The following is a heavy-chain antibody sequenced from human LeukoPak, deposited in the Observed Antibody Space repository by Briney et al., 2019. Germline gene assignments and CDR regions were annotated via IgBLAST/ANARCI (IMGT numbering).Heavy chain of an antibody. Sequence: PGGSLSLSCAASGFTFSSYAMSWVRQAPGKGLEWVSAISGSGGSTYYADSVKGRFTISRDNSKNTLYLQMNSLRAEDTAVYYCAKGSSGYRAYFDYWGQGTLVTVSS. D-gene: IGHD3-22*01. V-gene: IGHV3-23*01. CDR2: ISGSGGST. CDR1: GFTFSSYA. CDR3: AKGSSGYRAYFDY. J-gene: IGHJ4*02.